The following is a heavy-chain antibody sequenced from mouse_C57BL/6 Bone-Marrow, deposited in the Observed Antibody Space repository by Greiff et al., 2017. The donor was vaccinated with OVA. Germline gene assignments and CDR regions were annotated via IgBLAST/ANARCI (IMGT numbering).Heavy chain of an antibody. CDR3: AKIVGSSPFAY. CDR1: GFNIKDYY. Sequence: EVKLMESGAELVKPGASVKLSCTASGFNIKDYYMHWVKQRTEQGLEWIGRIDPEDGETKYAPKFQGKATITADTSSNTAYLQLSSLTSEDTAVYYCAKIVGSSPFAYWGQGTLVTVSA. CDR2: IDPEDGET. J-gene: IGHJ3*01. D-gene: IGHD1-1*01. V-gene: IGHV14-2*01.